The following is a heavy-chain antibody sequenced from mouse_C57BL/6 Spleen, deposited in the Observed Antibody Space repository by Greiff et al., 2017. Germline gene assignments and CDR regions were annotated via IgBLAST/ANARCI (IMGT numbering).Heavy chain of an antibody. Sequence: EVQRVESGGGLVKPGGSLKLSCAASGFTFSSYAMSWVRQTPEKRLEWVATISDGGSYTYYPDNVKGRFTISRDNAKNNLYLQMSHLKSEDTAMYYCARDRDNWDPWFAYWGQGTLVTVSA. V-gene: IGHV5-4*01. CDR1: GFTFSSYA. CDR2: ISDGGSYT. J-gene: IGHJ3*01. D-gene: IGHD4-1*01. CDR3: ARDRDNWDPWFAY.